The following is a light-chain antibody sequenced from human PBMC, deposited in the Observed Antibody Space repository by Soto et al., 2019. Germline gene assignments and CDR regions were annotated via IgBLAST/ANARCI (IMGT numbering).Light chain of an antibody. J-gene: IGKJ1*01. CDR3: QKSYSSPRT. CDR1: QSISTY. Sequence: DIQMTQPPSSLYASIGDRVTITCRASQSISTYLSWYQKKAGKAPKLLISAASTLRDGVPPRFSGGGSGTDFTLTISSCQPEYFAVYYCQKSYSSPRTFGQGTKVEIK. V-gene: IGKV1-39*01. CDR2: AAS.